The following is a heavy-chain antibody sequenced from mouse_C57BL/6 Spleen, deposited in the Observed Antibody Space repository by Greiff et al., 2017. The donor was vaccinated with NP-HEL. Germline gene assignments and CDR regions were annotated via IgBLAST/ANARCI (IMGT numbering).Heavy chain of an antibody. D-gene: IGHD1-1*01. CDR2: INPSNGGT. CDR1: GYTFTSYW. Sequence: VKLVESGTELVKPGASVKLSCKASGYTFTSYWMHWVKQRPGQGLEWIGNINPSNGGTNYNEKFKSKATLTVDKSSSTAYMQLSSLTSEDSAVYYCARPVEAWFAYWGQGTLVTVSA. J-gene: IGHJ3*01. CDR3: ARPVEAWFAY. V-gene: IGHV1-53*01.